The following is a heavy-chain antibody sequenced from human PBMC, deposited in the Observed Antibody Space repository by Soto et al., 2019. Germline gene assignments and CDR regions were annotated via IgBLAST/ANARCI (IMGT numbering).Heavy chain of an antibody. V-gene: IGHV4-59*08. CDR1: GGSISSYY. D-gene: IGHD5-12*01. CDR2: IYYSGST. J-gene: IGHJ6*03. CDR3: ASLGYSGYDWEDYYYMDV. Sequence: SETLSLTCTVSGGSISSYYWNWIRQPPGKGLEWIGYIYYSGSTNYNPSLKSRVTISVDTSKNQFSLKLSSVTAADTAVYYCASLGYSGYDWEDYYYMDVWGKGTTVTVSS.